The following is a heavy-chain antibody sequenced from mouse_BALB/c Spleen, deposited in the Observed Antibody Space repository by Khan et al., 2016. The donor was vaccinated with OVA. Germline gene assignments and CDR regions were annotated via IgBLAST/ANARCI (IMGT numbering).Heavy chain of an antibody. CDR1: GYTFTSYV. D-gene: IGHD2-1*01. CDR2: IYPNNDGP. J-gene: IGHJ3*01. CDR3: ARVGYYGKGFAY. Sequence: VQLQQSGPELVKPGASVKMSCKASGYTFTSYVMHWVKQKPGQGLEWIGYIYPNNDGPEYNEKFKGKATLTSDKSSSTAYMELSSLTSEDSVVYYCARVGYYGKGFAYWGQGTLVTVSA. V-gene: IGHV1S136*01.